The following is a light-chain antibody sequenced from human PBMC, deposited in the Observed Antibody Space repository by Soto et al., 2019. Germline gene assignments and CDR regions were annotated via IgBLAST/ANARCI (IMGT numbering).Light chain of an antibody. V-gene: IGLV4-69*01. CDR2: LNSDGSH. Sequence: QLVLTQSPSASASLGASVKLTCTLSSGHSSYAIAWHQQQPEKGPRYLMKLNSDGSHSKGDGIPDRFSGSSSGAERYLTISSLQSEDEADYYCQTWGTGMRGVFGTGTKVTVL. J-gene: IGLJ1*01. CDR3: QTWGTGMRGV. CDR1: SGHSSYA.